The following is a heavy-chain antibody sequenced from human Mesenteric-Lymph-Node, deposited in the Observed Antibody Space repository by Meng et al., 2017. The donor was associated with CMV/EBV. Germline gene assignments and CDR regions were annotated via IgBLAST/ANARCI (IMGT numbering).Heavy chain of an antibody. Sequence: SGPTLVKPTQTLTLTCTFSGFSLSTSGVGVGWIRQPPGKALEWLALIYWNDDKRYSPSLKSRLTITKDTSKNQVVLTMTNMDPVDTATYYCAHLSSSQPPSLGWFDPWGQGTLVTVSS. CDR1: GFSLSTSGVG. CDR3: AHLSSSQPPSLGWFDP. CDR2: IYWNDDK. J-gene: IGHJ5*02. D-gene: IGHD6-13*01. V-gene: IGHV2-5*01.